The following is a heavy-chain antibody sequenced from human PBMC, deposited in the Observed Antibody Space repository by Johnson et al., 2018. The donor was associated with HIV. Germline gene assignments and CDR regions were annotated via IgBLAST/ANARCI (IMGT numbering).Heavy chain of an antibody. CDR2: ISGGEDDT. D-gene: IGHD3-3*01. J-gene: IGHJ3*02. V-gene: IGHV3-66*01. Sequence: VQLVESGGGVVQPGRSLRLSCAASGFTVSSNYMSWVRQAPGKGLEWVSFISGGEDDTYYADSVKGRFTISRDNSKSTLYLQMNSLRAEDTAVYYCANDFWSGSGIWGQGTMVTVSS. CDR3: ANDFWSGSGI. CDR1: GFTVSSNY.